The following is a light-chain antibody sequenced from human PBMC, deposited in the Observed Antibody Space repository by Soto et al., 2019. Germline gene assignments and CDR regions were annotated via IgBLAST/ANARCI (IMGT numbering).Light chain of an antibody. Sequence: QLVLTQSPSASASLGASVKLTCTLSSGHISYAIAWHQQQPEKGPRYLMELKSDGSHSKGDGIPDRYSGASSGTERYLTISSLHSEDEADYYCQTWGTGIWVFGGGTKLTVL. V-gene: IGLV4-69*01. CDR3: QTWGTGIWV. J-gene: IGLJ3*02. CDR1: SGHISYA. CDR2: LKSDGSH.